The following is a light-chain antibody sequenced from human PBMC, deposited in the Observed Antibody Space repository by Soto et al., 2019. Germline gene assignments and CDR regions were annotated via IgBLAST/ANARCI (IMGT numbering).Light chain of an antibody. V-gene: IGKV3-11*01. CDR3: QQRSNWPWT. CDR2: GAS. J-gene: IGKJ1*01. Sequence: SQSPATLSVTQGERATFSCRASQSVSSNLAWYQQKPGQAPRLLIYGASTRATGIPGRFSGSGSGTDFTLTISSLEPEDFAVYYCQQRSNWPWTFGQGTKADI. CDR1: QSVSSN.